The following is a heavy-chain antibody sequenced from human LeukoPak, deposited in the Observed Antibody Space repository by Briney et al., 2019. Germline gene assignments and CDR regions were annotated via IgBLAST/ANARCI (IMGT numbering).Heavy chain of an antibody. J-gene: IGHJ5*02. CDR2: INTSGST. D-gene: IGHD3-22*01. CDR3: ARDLYIYDTSGYYKKPVYNWFDP. Sequence: SETLSLTCTVSGGSISSYYWSWIRQPAGKGLEWIGRINTSGSTNNNLSLKSRVTMSVDTSKNQFSLKLSSVTAADTAVYYCARDLYIYDTSGYYKKPVYNWFDPWGQGTLVTVSS. V-gene: IGHV4-4*07. CDR1: GGSISSYY.